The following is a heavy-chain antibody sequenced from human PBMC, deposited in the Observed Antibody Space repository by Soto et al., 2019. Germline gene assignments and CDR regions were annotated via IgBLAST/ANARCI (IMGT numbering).Heavy chain of an antibody. Sequence: QVQLVQSGAEVKKPGASVKVSCTASGYTFNSYDFNWVRQATGQGLEWMGWMNHNRGNTGYAQTFQGSVTMTRNTSRRTDYIELSSLGYEYTAVYYCARDKTSYGMDVGGQVTTVTGSS. CDR2: MNHNRGNT. CDR1: GYTFNSYD. V-gene: IGHV1-8*01. CDR3: ARDKTSYGMDV. J-gene: IGHJ6*02.